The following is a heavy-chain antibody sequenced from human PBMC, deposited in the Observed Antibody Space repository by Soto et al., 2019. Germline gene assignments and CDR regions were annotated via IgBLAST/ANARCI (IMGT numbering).Heavy chain of an antibody. CDR1: GFTFSSYA. J-gene: IGHJ3*02. Sequence: GGSLRLSCAASGFTFSSYAMSWVRQAPGKGLEWVSAISGSGGSTYYVDSVKGRFTISRDNSKNTLYLQMNSLRAEDTAVYYCAKDNVRIAAAGTGAFDIWGQGTMVTVSS. D-gene: IGHD6-13*01. V-gene: IGHV3-23*01. CDR3: AKDNVRIAAAGTGAFDI. CDR2: ISGSGGST.